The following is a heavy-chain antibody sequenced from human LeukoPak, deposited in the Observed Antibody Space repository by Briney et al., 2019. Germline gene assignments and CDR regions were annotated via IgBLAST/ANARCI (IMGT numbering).Heavy chain of an antibody. V-gene: IGHV1-18*01. CDR3: ARSRINTYYYDSSGPGAFDI. D-gene: IGHD3-22*01. J-gene: IGHJ3*02. Sequence: VAPVKVSCKASGYTFTSYGISWVRQAPGQGLEWMGWISAYNGNTNYAQKLQGRVTMTTDTSTSTAYMEVRSLRSDDTAVYYCARSRINTYYYDSSGPGAFDIWGQGTMVTVSS. CDR1: GYTFTSYG. CDR2: ISAYNGNT.